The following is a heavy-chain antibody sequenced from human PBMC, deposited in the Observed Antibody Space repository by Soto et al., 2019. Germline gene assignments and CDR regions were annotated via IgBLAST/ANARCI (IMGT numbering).Heavy chain of an antibody. J-gene: IGHJ4*02. CDR3: AKARKASSEASDY. CDR1: GVTFTSCG. V-gene: IGHV3-30*18. CDR2: ISYDGSXK. Sequence: SLRLSCAASGVTFTSCGMHWVLQTPGXSLEWVAVISYDGSXKEYAGSLTRRXXISREHSXXTLYMQTNSLRAEDTAVYYCAKARKASSEASDYWGQGTLVTLSS. D-gene: IGHD3-10*01.